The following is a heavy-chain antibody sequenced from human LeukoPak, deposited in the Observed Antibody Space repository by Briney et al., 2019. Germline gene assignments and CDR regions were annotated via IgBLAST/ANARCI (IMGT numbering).Heavy chain of an antibody. V-gene: IGHV3-30*04. CDR3: VKERIVVAAYFDS. Sequence: GGSLRLSCAASGFIFSHYAMHWVRLAPGKGLEWVAVVSYDGTNKYYADSVKGRFTISRDNSKNTLYLQMNRLRADDTAVYYCVKERIVVAAYFDSWGQGTLVTVSS. D-gene: IGHD2-15*01. CDR2: VSYDGTNK. CDR1: GFIFSHYA. J-gene: IGHJ4*02.